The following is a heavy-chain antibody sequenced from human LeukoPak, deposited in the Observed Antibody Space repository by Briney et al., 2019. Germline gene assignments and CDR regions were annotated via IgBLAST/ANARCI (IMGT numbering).Heavy chain of an antibody. CDR1: GFTFSSYA. CDR3: AKDQVDYYDSSPDY. CDR2: ISGSGGST. Sequence: GGSLRLSCAASGFTFSSYAMSWVRQAPGKGLEWVSLISGSGGSTYYADSVKGRFTISRDNSKNTLYLQMNSLRAEDTAVYYCAKDQVDYYDSSPDYWGQGTLVTVSS. V-gene: IGHV3-23*01. D-gene: IGHD3-22*01. J-gene: IGHJ4*02.